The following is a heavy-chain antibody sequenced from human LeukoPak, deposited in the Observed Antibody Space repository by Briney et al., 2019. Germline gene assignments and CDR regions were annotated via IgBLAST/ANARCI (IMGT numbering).Heavy chain of an antibody. CDR2: IKPNSGVT. CDR1: GYTFATYF. V-gene: IGHV1-2*02. Sequence: ASVEVSCKTSGYTFATYFMHWVRQAPGQGLEWMGYIKPNSGVTNYAQKFRGRVTMTWDTSISTAYIELSGLTSDDTAIYYCARPTYCGSNCYFNFDYWGQGTLVTVSS. D-gene: IGHD2-21*02. J-gene: IGHJ4*02. CDR3: ARPTYCGSNCYFNFDY.